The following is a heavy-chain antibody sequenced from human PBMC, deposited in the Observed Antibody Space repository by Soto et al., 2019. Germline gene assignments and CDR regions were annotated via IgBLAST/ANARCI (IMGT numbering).Heavy chain of an antibody. CDR1: GYTLFTYD. D-gene: IGHD5-12*01. Sequence: ASVKVAWKASGYTLFTYDVSWVRLAPGQGLEWMGWISTYSGDTKYAQKFQGRVTMTTDTSTTTAYLELRSLRSDDTAVYYCARHPDPTTSETWFDPWGQGTLVTVSS. J-gene: IGHJ5*02. CDR3: ARHPDPTTSETWFDP. V-gene: IGHV1-18*01. CDR2: ISTYSGDT.